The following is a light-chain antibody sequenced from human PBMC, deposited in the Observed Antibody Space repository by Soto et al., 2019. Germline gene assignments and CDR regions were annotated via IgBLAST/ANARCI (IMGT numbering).Light chain of an antibody. J-gene: IGKJ1*01. Sequence: EIVLTQSPGTLSLSPGERATRSCRASQSVSSSYLAWYQQKPGQAPGLLIYGASSRATGIPDRFSGSGSGTDFTLTISRLEPEDFAVYYCQQYGSSPGTFGQGTKVDIK. CDR3: QQYGSSPGT. CDR1: QSVSSSY. V-gene: IGKV3-20*01. CDR2: GAS.